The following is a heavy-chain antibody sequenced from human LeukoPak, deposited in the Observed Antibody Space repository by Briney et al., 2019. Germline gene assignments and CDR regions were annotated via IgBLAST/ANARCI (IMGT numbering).Heavy chain of an antibody. CDR2: IIPIFGTA. V-gene: IGHV1-69*06. Sequence: GASVKVSCKASGGTFSSYTLSWVRQAPGQGLEWMGGIIPIFGTANYAQKFQGRVTITADKSTSTAYMELSSLRSEDTAVYYCARAIRGSKIASRYYFYYMDVWGKGTTVTVSS. D-gene: IGHD3-10*01. CDR3: ARAIRGSKIASRYYFYYMDV. CDR1: GGTFSSYT. J-gene: IGHJ6*03.